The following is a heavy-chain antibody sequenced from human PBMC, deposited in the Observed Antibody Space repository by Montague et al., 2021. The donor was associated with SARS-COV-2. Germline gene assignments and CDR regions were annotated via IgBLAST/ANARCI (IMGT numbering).Heavy chain of an antibody. V-gene: IGHV2-5*08. CDR2: IYWDDDK. Sequence: PALVKPTQTLTLTCTFSGFSLSTSGMCVSWIRQPPGKALEWLALIYWDDDKHYSTSLKTRLTITKDTSKNQVVLTMTNMDPVDTATYYCAQRDSSTVATDGFDYWGQGTLVTVSS. J-gene: IGHJ4*02. CDR3: AQRDSSTVATDGFDY. D-gene: IGHD6-13*01. CDR1: GFSLSTSGMC.